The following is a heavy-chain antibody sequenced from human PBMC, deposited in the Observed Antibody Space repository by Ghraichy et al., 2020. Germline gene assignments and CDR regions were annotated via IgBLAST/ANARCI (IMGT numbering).Heavy chain of an antibody. D-gene: IGHD3-22*01. Sequence: RGSLRLSCAASAFTFSSYAMTWVRQAPGKGLEWVSTIRGSGSSTYYTDSVKGRFTISRDNSKNTLYLQMNSLRAEDTAVYYCAKDRDYYDSSGYYFNAFDIWGQGTLVTVSS. J-gene: IGHJ3*02. V-gene: IGHV3-23*01. CDR3: AKDRDYYDSSGYYFNAFDI. CDR1: AFTFSSYA. CDR2: IRGSGSST.